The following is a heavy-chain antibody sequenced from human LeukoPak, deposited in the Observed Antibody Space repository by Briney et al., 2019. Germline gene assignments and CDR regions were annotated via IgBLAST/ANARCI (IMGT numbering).Heavy chain of an antibody. J-gene: IGHJ1*01. CDR2: IDPYTGNT. V-gene: IGHV1-2*02. Sequence: ASVKVSCKASGYTFVGYYLHWVRQAPGQGLEWMAWIDPYTGNTHYAQKFQGRITVTRDTSVSTTYMELSWLTSGDTARYYCAREYSASEHWGQGTLVTVSS. D-gene: IGHD5-12*01. CDR1: GYTFVGYY. CDR3: AREYSASEH.